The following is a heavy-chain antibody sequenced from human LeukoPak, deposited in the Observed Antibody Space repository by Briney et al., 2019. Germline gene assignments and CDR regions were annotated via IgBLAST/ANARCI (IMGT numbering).Heavy chain of an antibody. CDR1: GYTFIPYY. CDR2: INPNSGVT. J-gene: IGHJ4*02. Sequence: ASVKVSCTPSGYTFIPYYIHWVRQAPGQGLEWMGWINPNSGVTNYAQKFQGRVSMTRDTSISTTYMELTRLQSDDTAVYFCARGHTIRAFDYWGQGTLVTVSS. D-gene: IGHD2-2*01. V-gene: IGHV1-2*02. CDR3: ARGHTIRAFDY.